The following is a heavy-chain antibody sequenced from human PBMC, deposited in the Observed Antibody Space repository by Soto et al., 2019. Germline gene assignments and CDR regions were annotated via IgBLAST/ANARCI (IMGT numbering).Heavy chain of an antibody. Sequence: QVQLVQSGTEVTQPGSSVKVSCKASGGTFSSSGFSWVRQAPGQGPEWMGMIVPSLDTTKYAQKFQARVTITADQSTSTAEMELSSLRSEDPAVYYCARLPQPRATADLYAVDVWGQRTRVIVSS. CDR1: GGTFSSSG. CDR3: ARLPQPRATADLYAVDV. CDR2: IVPSLDTT. D-gene: IGHD1-26*01. V-gene: IGHV1-69*09. J-gene: IGHJ6*02.